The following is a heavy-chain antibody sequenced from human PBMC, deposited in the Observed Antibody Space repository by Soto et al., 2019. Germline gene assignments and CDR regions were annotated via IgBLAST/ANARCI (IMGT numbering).Heavy chain of an antibody. D-gene: IGHD6-19*01. CDR1: GFTFSSYA. V-gene: IGHV3-30-3*01. CDR3: VRDKSPYSSGWHNRHFDY. CDR2: ISYDGSNK. J-gene: IGHJ4*02. Sequence: QVQLVESGGGVVQPGRSLRLSCVASGFTFSSYAMHWVRQAPGKGLEWVAVISYDGSNKYYADSVKGRFTISRDNSKTLYLQMNSLRAEDKAVYYCVRDKSPYSSGWHNRHFDYWGQGTLVTVSS.